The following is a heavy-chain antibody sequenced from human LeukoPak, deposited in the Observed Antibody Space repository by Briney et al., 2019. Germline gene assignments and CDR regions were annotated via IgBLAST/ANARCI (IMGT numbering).Heavy chain of an antibody. Sequence: GASVKVSCKSSGYTFSNYAMNWVRQAPGQGLEWMGWINTNTGSPKYAQGFTGRFVFSLDTSVSTAYLQISTLKSDDTAVYYCARTYKYGPGNLGSYFGWDVWGQGTSVTVS. CDR3: ARTYKYGPGNLGSYFGWDV. V-gene: IGHV7-4-1*02. CDR1: GYTFSNYA. J-gene: IGHJ6*02. CDR2: INTNTGSP. D-gene: IGHD3-10*01.